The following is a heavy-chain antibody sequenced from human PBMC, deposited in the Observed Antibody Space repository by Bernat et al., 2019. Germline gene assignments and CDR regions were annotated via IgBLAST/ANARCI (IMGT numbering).Heavy chain of an antibody. CDR1: GYTFTGYY. D-gene: IGHD1-26*01. Sequence: QVQLVQSGAEAKKPGASVKVSCKASGYTFTGYYMHWVRQAPGQGLEWMGWINPNSGGTNYAQKFQGRVTMTRDTSISTAYMELSRLRSDDTAVYYCARDCEVGLGGEWEQTRSGDENWFDPWGQGTLVTISS. CDR3: ARDCEVGLGGEWEQTRSGDENWFDP. J-gene: IGHJ5*02. CDR2: INPNSGGT. V-gene: IGHV1-2*02.